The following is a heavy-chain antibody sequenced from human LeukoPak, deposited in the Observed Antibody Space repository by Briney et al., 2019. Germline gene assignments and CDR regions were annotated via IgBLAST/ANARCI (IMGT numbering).Heavy chain of an antibody. Sequence: GGSLRLSCATSGFTFSRYGMSWVRQAPGKGLEWVSAISGNGADTYYADAVKGGFNISRDNLEKRVYLQMNSLRAEDTAIYYCANYPNQVVFFSWGQGTLVTVSS. CDR1: GFTFSRYG. D-gene: IGHD2-2*01. CDR2: ISGNGADT. J-gene: IGHJ5*02. CDR3: ANYPNQVVFFS. V-gene: IGHV3-23*01.